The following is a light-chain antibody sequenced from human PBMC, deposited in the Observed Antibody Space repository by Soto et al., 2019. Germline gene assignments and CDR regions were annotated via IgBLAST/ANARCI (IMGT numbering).Light chain of an antibody. J-gene: IGLJ2*01. CDR3: SSFAGDNTLV. V-gene: IGLV2-8*01. CDR2: EVY. Sequence: QSALTQPPSASGSPGQSVTISCAGTGSDIAVYDFVSWYQQHPDKAPKLIIYEVYKRPSGVPDRFSASKSGNTASLTVSGLQAEEEADYYCSSFAGDNTLVFGGGTKLTVL. CDR1: GSDIAVYDF.